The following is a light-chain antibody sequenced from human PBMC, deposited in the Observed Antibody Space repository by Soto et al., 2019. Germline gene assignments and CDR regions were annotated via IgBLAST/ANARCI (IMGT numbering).Light chain of an antibody. Sequence: DIVMTQSPLSLPVTPGEPASISCRSSQSLLHRNGNNYSDWYLQKPGQSPQLLLYLASNRASGVPDRFSGSGSGTDFTLKISRVEAEDVGVYYCMQALQTPITFGQGTRLEIK. CDR1: QSLLHRNGNNY. CDR2: LAS. J-gene: IGKJ5*01. CDR3: MQALQTPIT. V-gene: IGKV2-28*01.